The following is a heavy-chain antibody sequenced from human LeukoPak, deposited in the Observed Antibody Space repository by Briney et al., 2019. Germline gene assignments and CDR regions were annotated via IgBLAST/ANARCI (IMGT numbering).Heavy chain of an antibody. Sequence: SETLSLTCAVYGGSFSGYYWSWIRQPPGKGLEWIGEINHSGSTNYNPSLKSRVTISVDTSKNQFSLKLSSVTAADTAVYYCARTRGYYDSNGYYYGLKSDAFDIWGQGTMVTVSS. CDR2: INHSGST. CDR3: ARTRGYYDSNGYYYGLKSDAFDI. J-gene: IGHJ3*02. V-gene: IGHV4-34*01. CDR1: GGSFSGYY. D-gene: IGHD3-22*01.